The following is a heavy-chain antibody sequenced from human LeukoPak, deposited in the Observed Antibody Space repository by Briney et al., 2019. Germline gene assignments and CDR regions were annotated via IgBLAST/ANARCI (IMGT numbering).Heavy chain of an antibody. D-gene: IGHD6-25*01. J-gene: IGHJ3*02. CDR3: ADNTGNSGYAFDI. Sequence: SVKVSCKASGGTFSSYAISWVRQAPGQGLEWMGGIIPIFGTANYAQKFRGRVTITADESTSTAYMELSSLRSEDTAVYYCADNTGNSGYAFDIWGQGTMVTVSS. CDR2: IIPIFGTA. CDR1: GGTFSSYA. V-gene: IGHV1-69*13.